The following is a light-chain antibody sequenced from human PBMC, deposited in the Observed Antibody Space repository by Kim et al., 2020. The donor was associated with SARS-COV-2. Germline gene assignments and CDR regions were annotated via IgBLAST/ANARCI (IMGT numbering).Light chain of an antibody. V-gene: IGKV1-27*01. CDR2: GAS. CDR3: QKYNSAPET. J-gene: IGKJ2*01. Sequence: CTSVGDRVTITCRAGQGIGNYLAWYQQKPGKVPQLLIYGASTLQSAVPSRFSGSGSGTDFTLTITSLQPEDAATYFCQKYNSAPETFGQGTKLEI. CDR1: QGIGNY.